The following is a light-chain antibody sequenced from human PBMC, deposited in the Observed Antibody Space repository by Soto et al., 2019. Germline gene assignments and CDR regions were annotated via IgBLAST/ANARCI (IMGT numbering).Light chain of an antibody. CDR2: DNN. CDR1: SSNIGNNY. J-gene: IGLJ2*01. V-gene: IGLV1-51*01. CDR3: ATWDGSLPAEV. Sequence: QSVLTQPPSVSAAPGQKVTISCSGSSSNIGNNYVSWYQQLPGTAPKLLIYDNNKRPSGIPDRFSGSKSGTSGTLDITGLQTGDEAGYYCATWDGSLPAEVFGGGTKVTVL.